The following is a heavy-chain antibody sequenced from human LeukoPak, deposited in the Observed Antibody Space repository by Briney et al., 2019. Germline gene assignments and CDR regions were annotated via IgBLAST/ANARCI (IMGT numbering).Heavy chain of an antibody. CDR3: ARGLNVDCSSTSCYSRYYYYYYMDV. D-gene: IGHD2-2*01. Sequence: GASVKVSCKASGGTFSSYAISWVRQAPGQGLEWRGGIIPIFVTANYAQKLQGRVTITTDESTSTAYMELRSLSAEDTAVYYCARGLNVDCSSTSCYSRYYYYYYMDVWGKGTTVTVSS. J-gene: IGHJ6*03. CDR2: IIPIFVTA. CDR1: GGTFSSYA. V-gene: IGHV1-69*05.